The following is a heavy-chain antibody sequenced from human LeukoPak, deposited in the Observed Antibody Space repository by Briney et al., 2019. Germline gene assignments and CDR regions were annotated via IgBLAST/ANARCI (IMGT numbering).Heavy chain of an antibody. J-gene: IGHJ4*02. CDR2: ISGSGGST. Sequence: GGSLRLSCAASGSTFSSYAMSWVRQAPGKGLEWVSAISGSGGSTYYADSVKGRFTISRDNSKNTLYLQTNSLRAEDTAVYYCAKDRDIVATVNDYWGQGTLVTVSS. V-gene: IGHV3-23*01. CDR1: GSTFSSYA. D-gene: IGHD5-12*01. CDR3: AKDRDIVATVNDY.